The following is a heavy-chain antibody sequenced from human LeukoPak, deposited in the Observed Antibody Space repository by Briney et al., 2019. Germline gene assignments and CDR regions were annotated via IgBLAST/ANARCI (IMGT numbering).Heavy chain of an antibody. CDR1: GYSFTSYW. Sequence: GESLKIPCKGSGYSFTSYWIGWVRQMPGKGLEWMGIIYPGDSDTRYSPSFQGQVTISADKSISTAYLQWSSLKASDTAMCYCARPQYYDFWSGYYPPDYWGQGTLVTVSS. CDR2: IYPGDSDT. V-gene: IGHV5-51*01. D-gene: IGHD3-3*01. CDR3: ARPQYYDFWSGYYPPDY. J-gene: IGHJ4*02.